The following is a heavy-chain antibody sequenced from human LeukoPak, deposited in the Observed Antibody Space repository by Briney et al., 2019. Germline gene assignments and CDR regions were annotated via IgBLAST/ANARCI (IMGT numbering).Heavy chain of an antibody. CDR2: MSYDGSNK. D-gene: IGHD6-19*01. CDR1: GFTFSSYA. CDR3: ARATGYSSGWYVF. J-gene: IGHJ4*02. Sequence: GRSLRLSCAASGFTFSSYAMHWVRQAPGKGLEWVAVMSYDGSNKYYADSVKGRFTISRDNSKNTLYLQMNSLRAEDTAVYYCARATGYSSGWYVFWGQGTLVTVSS. V-gene: IGHV3-30-3*01.